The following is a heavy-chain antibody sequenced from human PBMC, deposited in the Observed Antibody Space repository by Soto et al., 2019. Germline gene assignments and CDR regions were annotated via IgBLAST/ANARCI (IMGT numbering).Heavy chain of an antibody. D-gene: IGHD7-27*01. V-gene: IGHV3-23*01. Sequence: EVQLLESGGGLVQPGGSLRLSCAGSGFTFINYAMNWVRQAPGKGLEWVSSISGGGDAAFFGESVRGRFTISRDNSKNTVALQMNSLGVGDTAVYYCARKILGSTTRPDYWYFDLWGRGTLVTVSS. CDR3: ARKILGSTTRPDYWYFDL. J-gene: IGHJ2*01. CDR1: GFTFINYA. CDR2: ISGGGDAA.